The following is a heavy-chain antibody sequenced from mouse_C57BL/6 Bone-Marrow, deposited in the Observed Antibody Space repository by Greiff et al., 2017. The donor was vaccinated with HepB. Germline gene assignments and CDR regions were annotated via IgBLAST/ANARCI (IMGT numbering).Heavy chain of an antibody. J-gene: IGHJ4*01. V-gene: IGHV7-1*01. D-gene: IGHD1-1*01. CDR3: ARDGYGSSYNAMDY. CDR1: GFTFSDFY. Sequence: EVHLVESGGGLVQSGRSLRLSCATSGFTFSDFYMEWVRQAPGKGLEWIAASRNKANDYTTEYSASVKGRFIVSRDTSQSILYLQMNALRAEDTAIYYCARDGYGSSYNAMDYWGQGTSVTVSS. CDR2: SRNKANDYTT.